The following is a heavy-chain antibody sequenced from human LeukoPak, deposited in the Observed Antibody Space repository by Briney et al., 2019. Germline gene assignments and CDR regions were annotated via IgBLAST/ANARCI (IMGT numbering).Heavy chain of an antibody. CDR1: GGTFSSYA. V-gene: IGHV1-69*13. Sequence: SVKVSCKASGGTFSSYATSWVRQAPGQGLEWMGGIIPIFGTANYAQKFQGRVTITADESTSTAYMELSSLRSEDTAVYYCARALPGYGTSYLYYYYGMDVWGQGTTVTVSS. J-gene: IGHJ6*02. CDR3: ARALPGYGTSYLYYYYGMDV. CDR2: IIPIFGTA. D-gene: IGHD2-15*01.